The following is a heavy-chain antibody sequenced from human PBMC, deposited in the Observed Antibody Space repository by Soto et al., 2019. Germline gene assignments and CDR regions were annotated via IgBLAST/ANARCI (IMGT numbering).Heavy chain of an antibody. CDR2: IYYSGST. V-gene: IGHV4-31*03. D-gene: IGHD1-7*01. Sequence: SETLSLTCTVSGGSISSGGYYWSWIRQHPGKGLEWIGYIYYSGSTYYNPSLKSRVTISVDTSKNQFSLKLSSVTAADTAVYYCARVPWNYGWDYYGMDVWGQGTTVTVSS. CDR3: ARVPWNYGWDYYGMDV. J-gene: IGHJ6*02. CDR1: GGSISSGGYY.